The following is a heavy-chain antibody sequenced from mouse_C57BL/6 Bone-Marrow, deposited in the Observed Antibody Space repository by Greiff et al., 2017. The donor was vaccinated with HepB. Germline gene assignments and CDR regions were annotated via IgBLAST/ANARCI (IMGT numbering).Heavy chain of an antibody. CDR1: GYTFTDYE. Sequence: QVQLQQSGAELVRPGASVTLSCKASGYTFTDYEMHWVKQTPVHGLEWIGAIDPETGGTAYNQKFKGKAILTADKSSSTAYMELRSLTSEDSAVYYCTRRIYYYGSSLYWGQGTTLTVSS. V-gene: IGHV1-15*01. J-gene: IGHJ2*01. D-gene: IGHD1-1*01. CDR3: TRRIYYYGSSLY. CDR2: IDPETGGT.